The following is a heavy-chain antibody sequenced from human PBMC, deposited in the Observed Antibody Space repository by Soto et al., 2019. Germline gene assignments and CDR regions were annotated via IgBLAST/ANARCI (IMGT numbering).Heavy chain of an antibody. CDR2: VLPILGIA. CDR1: GGTLSSST. J-gene: IGHJ4*02. CDR3: ARARSGYDYSYFDY. Sequence: QVQLVQSGAEVKKPGSSVKVSCKASGGTLSSSTISWVRQAPGQGLEWMGRVLPILGIANYAQKFQGRVTITADKSTTTSYMELSSLRSEDTAVFYCARARSGYDYSYFDYWGQGTLVTVSS. D-gene: IGHD5-12*01. V-gene: IGHV1-69*02.